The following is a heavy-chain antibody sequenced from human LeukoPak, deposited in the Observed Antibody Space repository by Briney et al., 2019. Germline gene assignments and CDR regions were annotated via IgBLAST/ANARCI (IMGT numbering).Heavy chain of an antibody. CDR1: GGSISSYY. J-gene: IGHJ6*03. D-gene: IGHD2-2*01. CDR3: ARGVRYCSSTSCPYYYYYYMDV. V-gene: IGHV4-59*01. CDR2: IYYSGST. Sequence: KPSETLSLTCTVSGGSISSYYWSWIRQPPGKGLEWVGYIYYSGSTNYNPSLKRRVTISVGTSKNQFSLKLSSVTAADTAVYYCARGVRYCSSTSCPYYYYYYMDVWGKGTTVTVSS.